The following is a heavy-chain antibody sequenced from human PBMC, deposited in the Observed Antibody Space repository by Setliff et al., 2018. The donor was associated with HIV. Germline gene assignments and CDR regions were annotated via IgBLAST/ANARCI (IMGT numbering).Heavy chain of an antibody. Sequence: LSCAASGFNFNTYSMNLVRQAPGKGLVSVASISSSGTYMYYGDSLKGRFTISRDNARNSLYLQIDSLRAEDTAVYYCARRRGYCSGGECPGKSFDIWGQGTMVTVSS. V-gene: IGHV3-21*01. D-gene: IGHD2-15*01. CDR2: ISSSGTYM. CDR1: GFNFNTYS. J-gene: IGHJ3*02. CDR3: ARRRGYCSGGECPGKSFDI.